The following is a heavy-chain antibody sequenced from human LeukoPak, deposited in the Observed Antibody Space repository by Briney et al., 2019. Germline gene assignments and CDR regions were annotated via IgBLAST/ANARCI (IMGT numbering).Heavy chain of an antibody. J-gene: IGHJ4*02. CDR1: GFTFDDYA. D-gene: IGHD5-24*01. CDR2: ISWNSGSI. V-gene: IGHV3-9*01. CDR3: ARDGGPEMATINFDY. Sequence: PGGSLRLSCAASGFTFDDYAMHWVRQAPGEGLEWVSGISWNSGSIGYADSVKGRFTISRDNAKNSLYLQMNSLRAEDTDVYYCARDGGPEMATINFDYWGQGTLVTVSS.